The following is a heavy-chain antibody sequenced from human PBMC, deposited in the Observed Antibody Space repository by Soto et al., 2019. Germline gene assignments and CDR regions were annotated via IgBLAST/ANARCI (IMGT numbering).Heavy chain of an antibody. CDR1: GFTFSSQS. J-gene: IGHJ4*02. Sequence: EVQLLESGGGLVQPGGSLRLSCAASGFTFSSQSMSWVRQAPGKGLEWVSGIRGAGGATYYADSVKGRFTISRGNAKNTLYLQMDNLRAEDTAIYHCAPSRCGTMPSGTWGRGVLVTVSS. CDR3: APSRCGTMPSGT. D-gene: IGHD6-25*01. CDR2: IRGAGGAT. V-gene: IGHV3-23*01.